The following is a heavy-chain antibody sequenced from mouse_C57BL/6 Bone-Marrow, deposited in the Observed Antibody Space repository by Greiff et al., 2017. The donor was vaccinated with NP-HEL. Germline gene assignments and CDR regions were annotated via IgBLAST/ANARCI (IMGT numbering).Heavy chain of an antibody. CDR2: IYPRSGNT. CDR1: GYTFTSYG. D-gene: IGHD1-1*02. Sequence: QVQLKESGAELARPGASVKLSCKASGYTFTSYGISWVKQRTGQGLEWIGEIYPRSGNTYYNEKFKGKATLTADKSSSTAYMELRSLTSEDSAVYFCARRWYYAMDYWGQGTSVTVSS. CDR3: ARRWYYAMDY. V-gene: IGHV1-81*01. J-gene: IGHJ4*01.